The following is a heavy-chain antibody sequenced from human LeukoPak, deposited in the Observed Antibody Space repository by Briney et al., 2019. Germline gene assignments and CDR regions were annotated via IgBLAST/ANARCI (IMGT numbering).Heavy chain of an antibody. D-gene: IGHD2-15*01. Sequence: ASVKVSCKASGCTFTSYGISWVRQAPGQGLEWMGWISAYNGNANYAQKLQGRVTMTTDTSTSTAYMELSSLRSEDTAVYYCASTVFSGGTALTWWGQGTLVTVSS. J-gene: IGHJ4*02. CDR2: ISAYNGNA. CDR3: ASTVFSGGTALTW. CDR1: GCTFTSYG. V-gene: IGHV1-18*01.